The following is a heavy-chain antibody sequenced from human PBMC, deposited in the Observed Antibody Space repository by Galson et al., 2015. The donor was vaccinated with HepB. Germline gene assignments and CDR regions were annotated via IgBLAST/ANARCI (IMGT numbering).Heavy chain of an antibody. D-gene: IGHD3-16*02. CDR1: GFTFSSYW. J-gene: IGHJ5*01. CDR2: IKRDGSGK. CDR3: ARDYVGRYFYS. V-gene: IGHV3-7*01. Sequence: SLRLSCAASGFTFSSYWMSWVRQAPGKGPEWVANIKRDGSGKYYVDPVKGRFTISRDNAKNSLYLEMNNLRAEDTAVYYCARDYVGRYFYSWGQGTLVTVYS.